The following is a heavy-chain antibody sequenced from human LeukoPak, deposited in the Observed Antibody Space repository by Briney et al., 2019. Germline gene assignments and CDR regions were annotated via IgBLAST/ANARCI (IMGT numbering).Heavy chain of an antibody. D-gene: IGHD3-10*01. V-gene: IGHV3-74*01. CDR3: AREGRITMVRGVIVGYFDY. J-gene: IGHJ4*02. Sequence: GGSLRLSCAASGFTFSSYWMHWVRQAPGKGLVWVSRINSDGSSTSYADSVKGRFTISRDNAKNTLYLQMNSLRAEDTAVYYCAREGRITMVRGVIVGYFDYWGQGTLVTVSS. CDR2: INSDGSST. CDR1: GFTFSSYW.